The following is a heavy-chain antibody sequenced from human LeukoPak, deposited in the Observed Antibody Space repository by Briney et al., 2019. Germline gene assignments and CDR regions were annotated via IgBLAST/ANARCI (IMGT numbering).Heavy chain of an antibody. Sequence: GGSLRLSCAASGFTFSSYGMHWVRQAPGKGLEWVAFIRYDGSNKYYADSVKGRFTISRDNSKNTLYLQMNSLRAEDTAVYYCARHGSITMIRGRLRYYYMDVWGKGTTVTVSS. V-gene: IGHV3-30*02. CDR2: IRYDGSNK. CDR3: ARHGSITMIRGRLRYYYMDV. J-gene: IGHJ6*03. D-gene: IGHD3-10*01. CDR1: GFTFSSYG.